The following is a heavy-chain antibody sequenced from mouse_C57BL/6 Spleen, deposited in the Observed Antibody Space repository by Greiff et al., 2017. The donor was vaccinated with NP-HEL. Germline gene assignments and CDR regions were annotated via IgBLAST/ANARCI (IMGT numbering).Heavy chain of an antibody. D-gene: IGHD1-1*01. CDR1: GYTFTSYW. CDR2: INPSNGGT. J-gene: IGHJ4*01. CDR3: ARTTVGYAMDY. V-gene: IGHV1-53*01. Sequence: QVHVKQPGTELVKPGASVKLSCKASGYTFTSYWMHWVKQRPGQGLEWIGNINPSNGGTNYNEKFKSKATLTVDKSSSTAYMQLSSLTSEDSAVYYCARTTVGYAMDYWGQGTSVTVSS.